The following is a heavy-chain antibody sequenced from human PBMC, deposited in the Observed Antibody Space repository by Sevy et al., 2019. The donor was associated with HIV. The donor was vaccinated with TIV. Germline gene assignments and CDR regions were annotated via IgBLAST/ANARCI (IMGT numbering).Heavy chain of an antibody. V-gene: IGHV6-1*01. D-gene: IGHD3-10*02. CDR2: TYYRSKWYN. J-gene: IGHJ4*02. Sequence: KQSQTLSLTCDISGESVSSNSAAWNWIRQSPSRGLEWLGRTYYRSKWYNDYAVFVKRRITSRPDTSQNQFSLHLNSMIPEDTAVYYCVRGNVFFDYWGQGTLVTVYS. CDR1: GESVSSNSAA. CDR3: VRGNVFFDY.